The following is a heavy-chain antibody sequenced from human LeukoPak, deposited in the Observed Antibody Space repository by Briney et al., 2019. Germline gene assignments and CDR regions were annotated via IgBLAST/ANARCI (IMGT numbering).Heavy chain of an antibody. Sequence: PSETLSLTCAVYGGSFSGYYWSWIRQPPGKGLEWIGEINHSGSTNYNPSLKSRVTISVDTSKNQLSLKLSSVTAADTAVYYCARRKGPYCSGGDCYFDYWGQGTLVTVSS. V-gene: IGHV4-34*01. CDR3: ARRKGPYCSGGDCYFDY. CDR2: INHSGST. CDR1: GGSFSGYY. D-gene: IGHD2-15*01. J-gene: IGHJ4*02.